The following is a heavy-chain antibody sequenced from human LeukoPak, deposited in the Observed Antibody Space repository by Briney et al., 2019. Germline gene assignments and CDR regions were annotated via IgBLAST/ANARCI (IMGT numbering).Heavy chain of an antibody. V-gene: IGHV3-21*01. Sequence: GGSLRLSCAASGFTFSSYSMNWVRQAPGKGLEWVSSISSSSSYIYYADSVKGRFTISRDNAKNSLYLQMNSLRAEDTAVYYCARAIMGYCSGGSCYVADYWGQGTLVTVSP. CDR3: ARAIMGYCSGGSCYVADY. CDR1: GFTFSSYS. CDR2: ISSSSSYI. J-gene: IGHJ4*02. D-gene: IGHD2-15*01.